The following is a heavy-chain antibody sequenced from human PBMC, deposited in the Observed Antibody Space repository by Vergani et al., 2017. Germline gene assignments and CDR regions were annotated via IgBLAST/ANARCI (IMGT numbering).Heavy chain of an antibody. D-gene: IGHD5-24*01. CDR1: GYSFTNYA. J-gene: IGHJ4*02. Sequence: QVQLEQSGSQLKRPGASVRLSCKASGYSFTNYALRWVRQAPGQGLEWVGWINTNTGIPTYAQGFTGRFVFSLNSSVSTVYLQINSLKSEDTAVYYCAGDARWRWLKSGGFEIDYWGQGTLVTVSS. V-gene: IGHV7-4-1*02. CDR2: INTNTGIP. CDR3: AGDARWRWLKSGGFEIDY.